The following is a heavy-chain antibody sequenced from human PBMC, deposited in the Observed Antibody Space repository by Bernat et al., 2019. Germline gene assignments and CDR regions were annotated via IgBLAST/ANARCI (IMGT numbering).Heavy chain of an antibody. J-gene: IGHJ1*01. Sequence: EVQLVESGGGLIQPGGSLRLSCAASGFTVSSNYMSGVRQAPGKGLEWGSVIYSGGSTYYADSVKGRFTISRDNSKNTLSLQMNSLRAEDTAVYYCAHIGYCSGGSCLGEPTEYFQHWGQGTLVTVSS. CDR1: GFTVSSNY. D-gene: IGHD2-15*01. CDR3: AHIGYCSGGSCLGEPTEYFQH. CDR2: IYSGGST. V-gene: IGHV3-53*01.